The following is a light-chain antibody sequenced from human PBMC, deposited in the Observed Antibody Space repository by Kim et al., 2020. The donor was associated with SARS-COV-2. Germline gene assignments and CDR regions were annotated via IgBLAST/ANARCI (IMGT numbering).Light chain of an antibody. Sequence: ATRGNRVTITCRASQSISSWLAWYQQKPGKAPKLLIYKASSLESGVPARFSGIGSGTEFTLTISILQPDDFATYYCQQYNSYPCTFGQGTKVDIK. CDR2: KAS. CDR1: QSISSW. J-gene: IGKJ1*01. CDR3: QQYNSYPCT. V-gene: IGKV1-5*03.